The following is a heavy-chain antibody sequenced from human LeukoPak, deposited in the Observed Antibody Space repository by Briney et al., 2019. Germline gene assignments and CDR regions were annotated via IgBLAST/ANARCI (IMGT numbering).Heavy chain of an antibody. CDR1: GGSMSSYY. V-gene: IGHV4-59*08. D-gene: IGHD5-18*01. J-gene: IGHJ4*02. CDR3: ARSGYSYDLVDY. CDR2: IYYSGST. Sequence: PSETLSLTCTVSGGSMSSYYWNWIRQPPGKELEWIGYIYYSGSTNYNPSLKSRATISVDTSKNQFSLKLSSVTAADTAVYYCARSGYSYDLVDYWGQGTLVTVSS.